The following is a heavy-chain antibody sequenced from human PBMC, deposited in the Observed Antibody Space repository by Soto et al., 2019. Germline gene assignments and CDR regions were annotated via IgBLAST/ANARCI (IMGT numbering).Heavy chain of an antibody. V-gene: IGHV3-30*03. J-gene: IGHJ4*02. Sequence: QVQLVESGGGVVQPGRSLRLSCAASGFTFSNYGMHRVRQAPGKGLEWVAVVSSDGSKKYYVDSVKGRFTISRDNSKNTLFLQMDSLTGEDTAVYYCATDGPGKQSLVGYYFDYWGQGTSVTVSS. CDR1: GFTFSNYG. CDR3: ATDGPGKQSLVGYYFDY. D-gene: IGHD6-19*01. CDR2: VSSDGSKK.